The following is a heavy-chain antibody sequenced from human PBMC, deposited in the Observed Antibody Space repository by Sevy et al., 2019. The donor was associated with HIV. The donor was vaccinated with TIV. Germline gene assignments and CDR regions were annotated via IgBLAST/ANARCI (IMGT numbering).Heavy chain of an antibody. V-gene: IGHV4-39*01. CDR1: GGSISSSSYY. Sequence: SETLSLTCTVSGGSISSSSYYWGWIRQPPGKGLEWIGSIYYSGSTYYNPSLKSRVTISVDTSKNQFSLKLSSVTAADTAVYYCARVRGYCSSTSCYFGHYYYYAMDVWGQGTTVTVSS. D-gene: IGHD2-2*01. CDR3: ARVRGYCSSTSCYFGHYYYYAMDV. J-gene: IGHJ6*02. CDR2: IYYSGST.